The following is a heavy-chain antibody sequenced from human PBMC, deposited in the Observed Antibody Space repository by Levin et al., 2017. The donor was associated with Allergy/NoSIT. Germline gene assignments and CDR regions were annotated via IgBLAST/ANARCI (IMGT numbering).Heavy chain of an antibody. CDR2: ISPRSDYI. J-gene: IGHJ2*01. CDR3: SRDPVTYHYGSSGSYAYWYFDL. V-gene: IGHV3-21*01. Sequence: GESLKISCAASGFSFNTYSMNWVRQAPGKGLEWVSSISPRSDYIYYADSMKGRFTISRDNAKNSLFLQMNSLRAEDTAVYYCSRDPVTYHYGSSGSYAYWYFDLWGRGTRVDVSS. CDR1: GFSFNTYS. D-gene: IGHD3-22*01.